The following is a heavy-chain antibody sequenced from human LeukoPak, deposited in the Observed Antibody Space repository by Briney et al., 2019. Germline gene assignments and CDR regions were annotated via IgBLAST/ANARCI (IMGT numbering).Heavy chain of an antibody. CDR1: SGSINSGSSF. V-gene: IGHV4-30-4*08. CDR3: SKDSHD. CDR2: IYPSGTT. Sequence: SETLSLTCTVSSGSINSGSSFWSWVRQPPGKGLEWIRYIYPSGTTYYEPSLKSRVTISVDTSNNQFSLSLDSVTAADTAVYFCSKDSHDWGQGTLVIVSS. J-gene: IGHJ4*02. D-gene: IGHD2-21*01.